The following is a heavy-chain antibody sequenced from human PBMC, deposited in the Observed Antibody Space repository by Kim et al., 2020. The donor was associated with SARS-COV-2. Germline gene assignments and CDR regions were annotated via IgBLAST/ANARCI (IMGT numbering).Heavy chain of an antibody. CDR2: INPDSGGT. J-gene: IGHJ6*02. CDR1: GYSFTGYY. V-gene: IGHV1-2*02. Sequence: ASVKVSCKASGYSFTGYYMHWVRQAPGQGLEWVGWINPDSGGTNYAQRFQGRVTMTRDTSISTAYMELSRLRSDDTAVYYFARPNDYGDFSGYYGMDVWG. D-gene: IGHD4-17*01. CDR3: ARPNDYGDFSGYYGMDV.